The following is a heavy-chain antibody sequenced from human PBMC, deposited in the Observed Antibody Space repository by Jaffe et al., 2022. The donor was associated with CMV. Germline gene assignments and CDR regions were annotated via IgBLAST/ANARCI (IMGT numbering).Heavy chain of an antibody. D-gene: IGHD3-22*01. CDR3: ARHHNTYYYDSSGLYYFDY. CDR1: GYSFTSYW. Sequence: EVQLVQSGAEVKKPGESLRISCKGSGYSFTSYWISWVRQMPGKGLEWMGRIDPSDSYTNYSPSFQGHVTISADKSISTAYLQWSSLKASDTAMYYCARHHNTYYYDSSGLYYFDYWGQGTLVTVSS. J-gene: IGHJ4*02. CDR2: IDPSDSYT. V-gene: IGHV5-10-1*03.